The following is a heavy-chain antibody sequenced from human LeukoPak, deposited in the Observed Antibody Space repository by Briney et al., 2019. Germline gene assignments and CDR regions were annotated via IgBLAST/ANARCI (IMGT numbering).Heavy chain of an antibody. V-gene: IGHV1-2*02. CDR2: INPNSGGT. Sequence: ASVKVSCKASGYTFTGYYMHWVRQAPGQGLERMGWINPNSGGTNYAQKFQGRVTMTRDTSISTAYMELSRLRSDDTAVYYCARDVGASRDYAFDIWGQGTMVTVSS. CDR1: GYTFTGYY. D-gene: IGHD1-26*01. J-gene: IGHJ3*02. CDR3: ARDVGASRDYAFDI.